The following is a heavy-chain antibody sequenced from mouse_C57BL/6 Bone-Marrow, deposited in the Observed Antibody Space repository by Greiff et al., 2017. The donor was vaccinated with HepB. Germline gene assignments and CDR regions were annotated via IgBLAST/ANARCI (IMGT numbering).Heavy chain of an antibody. CDR1: GFTFSDFY. CDR2: GRNKANDYTT. Sequence: EVKVVESGGGLVQSGRSLRLSCATSGFTFSDFYMEWVRQAPGKGPEWIAAGRNKANDYTTEYSASVKGRFIVSRDTSQSILYLQMNALRAEDTAIYYCARDGDYAMDYWGQGTSVTVSS. J-gene: IGHJ4*01. CDR3: ARDGDYAMDY. V-gene: IGHV7-1*01.